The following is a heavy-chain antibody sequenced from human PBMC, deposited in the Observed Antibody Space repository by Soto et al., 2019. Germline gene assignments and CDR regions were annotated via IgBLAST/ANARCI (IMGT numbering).Heavy chain of an antibody. CDR2: IYPGDSDT. CDR3: ARRLGYCSGGSCYSAEFDP. J-gene: IGHJ5*02. V-gene: IGHV5-51*01. D-gene: IGHD2-15*01. CDR1: GYSFTSYW. Sequence: GESLKISCKGSGYSFTSYWIGWVRQMPGKGLEWMGIIYPGDSDTRYSPSFQGQVTISADKSISTAYLQWSSLKASDTAMYYCARRLGYCSGGSCYSAEFDPWGQGTLVTVSS.